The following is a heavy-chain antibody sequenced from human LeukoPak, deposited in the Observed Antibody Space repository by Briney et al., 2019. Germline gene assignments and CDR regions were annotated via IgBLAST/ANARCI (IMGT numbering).Heavy chain of an antibody. CDR2: IIPIFGTA. D-gene: IGHD3-10*01. J-gene: IGHJ6*03. Sequence: GASVKVSCKASGGTFSSYAISWVRQAPGQGLEWMGGIIPIFGTANYAQKFQGRVTITADESTSTAYMELSSLRSKDTAVYYCARVGAMVRGVTNPDYYYYMDVWGKGTTVTISS. CDR1: GGTFSSYA. CDR3: ARVGAMVRGVTNPDYYYYMDV. V-gene: IGHV1-69*13.